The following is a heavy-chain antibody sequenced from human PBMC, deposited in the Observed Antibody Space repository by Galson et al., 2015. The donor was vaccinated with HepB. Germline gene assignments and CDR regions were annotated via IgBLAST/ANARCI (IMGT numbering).Heavy chain of an antibody. V-gene: IGHV3-21*01. CDR3: AKDNQAGDYDYVWGSFRYASDS. J-gene: IGHJ4*02. CDR2: ISSGSSYI. D-gene: IGHD3-16*02. Sequence: LRLSCAASGFTFSGYSMNWVRQAPGKGLEWVSSISSGSSYIYYADSVKGRFTVSRDNARNSLYLQMNSLRAGDTAVYYCAKDNQAGDYDYVWGSFRYASDSWGQGTLVTVSS. CDR1: GFTFSGYS.